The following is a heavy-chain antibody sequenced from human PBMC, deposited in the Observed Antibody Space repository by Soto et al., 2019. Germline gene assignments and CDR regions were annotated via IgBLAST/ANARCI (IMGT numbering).Heavy chain of an antibody. CDR1: GGSISSSSYY. J-gene: IGHJ4*02. CDR3: ASWTVAADYYYDSRGCDY. CDR2: IYYSGST. Sequence: SETLSLTCTVSGGSISSSSYYWGWIRQPPGKGLEWIGSIYYSGSTYYNPSLKSRVTISVDTSKNQFSLKLSSVTAADTAVYYCASWTVAADYYYDSRGCDYWGQGTLVTVSS. V-gene: IGHV4-39*01. D-gene: IGHD3-22*01.